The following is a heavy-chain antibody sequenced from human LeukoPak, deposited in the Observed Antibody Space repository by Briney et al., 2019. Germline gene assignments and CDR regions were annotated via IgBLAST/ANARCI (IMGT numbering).Heavy chain of an antibody. J-gene: IGHJ4*02. Sequence: SETLSLTCAVSGASVSGSNYYWGWIRQPPGKGLEWIGNIYSSGSTYYNASLQSRVTISIDTSKNQFSLRLNSVTAADTAMYYCAKSGGYGLIDYWGQGTLVTVSS. D-gene: IGHD1-26*01. CDR3: AKSGGYGLIDY. V-gene: IGHV4-39*01. CDR2: IYSSGST. CDR1: GASVSGSNYY.